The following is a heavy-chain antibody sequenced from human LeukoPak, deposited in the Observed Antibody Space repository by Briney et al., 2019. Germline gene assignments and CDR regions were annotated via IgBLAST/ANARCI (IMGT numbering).Heavy chain of an antibody. CDR3: ARVVGGNNWFDP. Sequence: SETLSLTCAVYGGSFSGYYWSWIRQPPGKGLEWIGEINHSGSTNYNPSLKSRVTISVDTSKNQFSLKLSSVTAADTAVYYCARVVGGNNWFDPWGQGTLVTVSS. CDR2: INHSGST. J-gene: IGHJ5*02. CDR1: GGSFSGYY. D-gene: IGHD4-23*01. V-gene: IGHV4-34*01.